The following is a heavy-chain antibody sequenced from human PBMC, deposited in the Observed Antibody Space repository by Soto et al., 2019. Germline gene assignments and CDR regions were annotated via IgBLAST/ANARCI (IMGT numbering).Heavy chain of an antibody. Sequence: GGSLRLSCAPSGFTFSSYGMHWVRQAPGKGLEWVAVIWYDGSNKYYADSVKGRFTISRDNSQNTLYLQMNSLRAEDTAVYYCARDGSYYYDTVHFDYWGQGTLVTVSS. CDR2: IWYDGSNK. D-gene: IGHD3-22*01. CDR1: GFTFSSYG. V-gene: IGHV3-33*01. CDR3: ARDGSYYYDTVHFDY. J-gene: IGHJ4*02.